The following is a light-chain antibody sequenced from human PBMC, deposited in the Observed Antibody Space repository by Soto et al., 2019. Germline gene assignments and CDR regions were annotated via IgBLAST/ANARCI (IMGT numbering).Light chain of an antibody. CDR2: DVS. Sequence: QYALTQPASVSGSPGQSITIYCTGNSSDVGDYNYVSWYQQHPGKAPKLMLYDVSNRPSGISNRFSGSKSGNTASLTISGLQAEDEADYYCSSYTSSSTLFGTGPKFTVL. J-gene: IGLJ1*01. CDR1: SSDVGDYNY. CDR3: SSYTSSSTL. V-gene: IGLV2-14*01.